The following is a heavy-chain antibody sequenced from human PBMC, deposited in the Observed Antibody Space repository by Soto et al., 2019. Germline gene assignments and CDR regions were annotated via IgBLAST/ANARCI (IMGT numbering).Heavy chain of an antibody. V-gene: IGHV3-30-3*01. CDR2: ISYDGSNK. Sequence: GGSLRLSCAASGFTFSSYAMHWVRQAPGKGLEWVAVISYDGSNKYYADSVKGRFTISRDNSKNTLYLQMNSLRAEDTAVYYCARDRGGSSWEATGYGMDVWGQGTTVTVSS. D-gene: IGHD6-13*01. CDR1: GFTFSSYA. J-gene: IGHJ6*02. CDR3: ARDRGGSSWEATGYGMDV.